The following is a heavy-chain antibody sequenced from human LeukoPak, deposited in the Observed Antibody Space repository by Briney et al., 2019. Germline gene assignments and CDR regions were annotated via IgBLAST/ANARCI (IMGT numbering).Heavy chain of an antibody. CDR1: GFTFSSYE. CDR2: ISSSGSTI. J-gene: IGHJ6*02. D-gene: IGHD3-10*01. Sequence: GSLRLSCAASGFTFSSYEMNWVRQAPGKGLEWVSYISSSGSTIYYADSVKGRFTISRDNAKNSLYLQMNSLRAEDTAGYYWSSVYGSGCYFHYYYGMGVCGQGTTVTVSS. V-gene: IGHV3-48*03. CDR3: SSVYGSGCYFHYYYGMGV.